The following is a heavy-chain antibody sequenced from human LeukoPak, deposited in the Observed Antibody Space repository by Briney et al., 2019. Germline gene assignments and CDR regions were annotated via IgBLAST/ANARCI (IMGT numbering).Heavy chain of an antibody. CDR1: GFTISDYG. CDR3: GRDPNGDYLGGFEF. V-gene: IGHV3-23*01. J-gene: IGHJ3*01. D-gene: IGHD4-17*01. Sequence: GGSLRLSCAASGFTISDYGLVWVRQAPGKGLEWVSGSRSGGANNHYADAVKGRFTISRDNSKNTLYLQMNSLRADDTGVYYCGRDPNGDYLGGFEFWGHGTTVIVSS. CDR2: SRSGGANN.